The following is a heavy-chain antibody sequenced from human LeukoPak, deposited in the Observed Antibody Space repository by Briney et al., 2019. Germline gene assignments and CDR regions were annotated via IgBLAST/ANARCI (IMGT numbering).Heavy chain of an antibody. V-gene: IGHV1-69*13. CDR1: GGTFSSYA. D-gene: IGHD6-6*01. CDR2: IIPIFGAA. CDR3: ARQSIAARFNYYYGMDV. Sequence: SVNVSCKASGGTFSSYAINWVRQAPGQGLEWMGGIIPIFGAANYAQKFQGRVTITADESTSTAYMELSSLRSEDTAVYYCARQSIAARFNYYYGMDVWGQGTTVTVSS. J-gene: IGHJ6*02.